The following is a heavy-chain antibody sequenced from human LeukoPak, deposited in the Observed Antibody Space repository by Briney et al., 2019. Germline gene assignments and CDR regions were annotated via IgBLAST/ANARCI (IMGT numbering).Heavy chain of an antibody. CDR1: GFTFSDYY. CDR3: ARAYYYDSSGSFDY. V-gene: IGHV3-11*04. D-gene: IGHD3-22*01. Sequence: GGSLRLSCAASGFTFSDYYMSRIRQAPGKGLEWVSYIRSSGSTSYYADSVKGRFTIARDNAKNSLYLQMNSLRAEDTAVYHCARAYYYDSSGSFDYWGQGTLVTVSS. CDR2: IRSSGSTS. J-gene: IGHJ4*02.